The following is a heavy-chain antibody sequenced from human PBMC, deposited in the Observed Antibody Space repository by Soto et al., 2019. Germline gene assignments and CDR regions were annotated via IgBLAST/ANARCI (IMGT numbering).Heavy chain of an antibody. D-gene: IGHD3-22*01. J-gene: IGHJ4*02. CDR3: ARDVRTYYYDSSGYGIDY. CDR2: ISSSSSTI. V-gene: IGHV3-48*02. CDR1: GFTFSSYS. Sequence: SLRLSCAASGFTFSSYSMNWVRQAAGKGLEWVSYISSSSSTIYYADSVKGRFTISRDNAKNSLYLQMNSLRDEDTAVYYCARDVRTYYYDSSGYGIDYWGQGTLVTVSS.